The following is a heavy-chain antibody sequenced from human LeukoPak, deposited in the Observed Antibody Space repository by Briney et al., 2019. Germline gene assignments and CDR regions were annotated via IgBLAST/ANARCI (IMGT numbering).Heavy chain of an antibody. CDR1: GYTFTSYY. CDR3: ARGELHGFHDGDC. Sequence: GASVKVSCKASGYTFTSYYMHWVRRAPGQGLEGMGWMNPNSGNTGYAQKFQGRVTMTRNTSISTAYMELSSLRSEDTAVYYCARGELHGFHDGDCWGQGTLVTVSS. J-gene: IGHJ4*02. V-gene: IGHV1-8*02. CDR2: MNPNSGNT. D-gene: IGHD1-26*01.